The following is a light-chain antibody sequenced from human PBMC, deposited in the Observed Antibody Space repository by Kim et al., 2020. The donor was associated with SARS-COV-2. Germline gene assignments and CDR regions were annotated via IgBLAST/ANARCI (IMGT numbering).Light chain of an antibody. Sequence: ASGGDRVTITCRASQGVSSWVTWFQHKPEKAPKSLIYAASILQGGVPSRFSGSGSGTEFTLTISSLQPEDAATYYCQQYKYYPRTFGQGTKVDIK. CDR1: QGVSSW. CDR2: AAS. CDR3: QQYKYYPRT. V-gene: IGKV1D-16*01. J-gene: IGKJ1*01.